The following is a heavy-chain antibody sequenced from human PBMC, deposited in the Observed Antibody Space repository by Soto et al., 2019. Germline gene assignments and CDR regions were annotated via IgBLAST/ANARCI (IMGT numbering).Heavy chain of an antibody. CDR2: IYYSGST. CDR1: GGSISSSSYY. V-gene: IGHV4-39*01. Sequence: PSETLSLTCTVSGGSISSSSYYWGWIRQPPGKGLEWIGSIYYSGSTYYNPSLKSRVTISVDTSKNQFSLKLSSVTAADTAVYYCARHTTGLLGYCSGGSCYHTNILNWFDPWGQGTLVTVSS. CDR3: ARHTTGLLGYCSGGSCYHTNILNWFDP. D-gene: IGHD2-15*01. J-gene: IGHJ5*02.